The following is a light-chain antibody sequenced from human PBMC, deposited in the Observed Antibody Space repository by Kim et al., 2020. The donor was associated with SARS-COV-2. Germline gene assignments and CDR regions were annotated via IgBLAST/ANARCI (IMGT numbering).Light chain of an antibody. CDR1: QTISNW. Sequence: DIQMTQSPSTLSASVGDRVTITCRTSQTISNWLAWYQQKPGKAPKLLIYKTSNLESGVPSRFSGSGSGTEFTLTVSSLQPDDFATYYCQQYNTYPLTFGGGTKVDIK. J-gene: IGKJ4*01. V-gene: IGKV1-5*03. CDR3: QQYNTYPLT. CDR2: KTS.